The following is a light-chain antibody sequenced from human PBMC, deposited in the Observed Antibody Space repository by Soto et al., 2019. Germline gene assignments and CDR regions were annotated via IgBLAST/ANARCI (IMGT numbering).Light chain of an antibody. CDR2: YVD. J-gene: IGLJ1*01. CDR1: SRDVGAYDY. Sequence: QSVLTQPASVSGSPGQSITISCTGTSRDVGAYDYVSWYPQYPDKAPQLLIYYVDHRPSGVSYRFSGSKSGNTASLTISGLQAEDEADYFCSSYSISTAYLFGTGTKVTVL. V-gene: IGLV2-14*03. CDR3: SSYSISTAYL.